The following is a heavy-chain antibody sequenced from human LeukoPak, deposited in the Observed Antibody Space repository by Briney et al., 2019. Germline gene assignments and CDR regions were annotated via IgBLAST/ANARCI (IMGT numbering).Heavy chain of an antibody. CDR2: INPSGGST. Sequence: ASVKVSCKASGYTFTSYYMHWVRQAPGQGLEWMGIINPSGGSTSYAQKFQGRVAMTRDTSTSTVYMELSSLRSEDTAVYYCARDLRHNWFDPWGQGTLVTVSS. V-gene: IGHV1-46*01. J-gene: IGHJ5*02. CDR1: GYTFTSYY. CDR3: ARDLRHNWFDP.